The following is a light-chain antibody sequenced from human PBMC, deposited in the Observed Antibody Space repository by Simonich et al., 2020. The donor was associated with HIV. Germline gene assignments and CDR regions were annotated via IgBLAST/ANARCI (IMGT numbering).Light chain of an antibody. J-gene: IGKJ1*01. CDR1: QSLLHSDGKTY. CDR2: EVS. V-gene: IGKV2-29*03. CDR3: MQGTHWPPWT. Sequence: DIVMTQTPLSLSVTPGQPASISCNSSQSLLHSDGKTYLYWYLQKPGQSPQLLMYEVSNRFSGVPDRFSGSGSGTDFTLKNSRVEAEDVGVYYCMQGTHWPPWTFGQGTKVEIK.